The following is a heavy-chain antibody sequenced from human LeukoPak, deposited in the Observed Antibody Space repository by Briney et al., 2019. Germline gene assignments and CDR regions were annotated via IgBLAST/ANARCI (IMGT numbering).Heavy chain of an antibody. CDR1: GGSVSSGSYY. CDR2: IYYSGST. D-gene: IGHD3-10*01. J-gene: IGHJ4*02. Sequence: SETLSLTCTVSGGSVSSGSYYWSWIRQPPGKGLEWIGYIYYSGSTNYNPSLKSRVTISVDTSKNQFPLKLSSVTAADTAVYYCARASRFGELSSWGQGTLVTVSS. V-gene: IGHV4-61*01. CDR3: ARASRFGELSS.